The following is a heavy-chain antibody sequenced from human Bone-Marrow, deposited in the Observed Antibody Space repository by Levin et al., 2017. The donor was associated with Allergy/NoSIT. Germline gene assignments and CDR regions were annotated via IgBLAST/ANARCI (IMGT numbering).Heavy chain of an antibody. D-gene: IGHD1-26*01. Sequence: GGSLRLSCAASGFTFISYGMSWVRQAPGQGLEWVSSISAGGVNTFAADSVKGRFSISRDYSTNTLYLQMNSLRADDTAIYFCARFIGSYPDAFDFWGQGAMVTVSS. J-gene: IGHJ3*01. CDR1: GFTFISYG. CDR3: ARFIGSYPDAFDF. CDR2: ISAGGVNT. V-gene: IGHV3-23*01.